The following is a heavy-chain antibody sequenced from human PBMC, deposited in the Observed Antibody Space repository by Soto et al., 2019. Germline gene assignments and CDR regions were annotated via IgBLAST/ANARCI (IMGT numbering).Heavy chain of an antibody. D-gene: IGHD4-17*01. Sequence: EVQLVESGGVVVQPGGSLRLSCAASGFTFDNYTMHWVRQAPGKGLEWVSFISWDGGSTYYADSVKGRFTISRDNSKNSLYLQMNSLRTEDTALYYCAATVVTRDYFDYWGQGTLVTVSS. J-gene: IGHJ4*02. CDR3: AATVVTRDYFDY. V-gene: IGHV3-43*01. CDR2: ISWDGGST. CDR1: GFTFDNYT.